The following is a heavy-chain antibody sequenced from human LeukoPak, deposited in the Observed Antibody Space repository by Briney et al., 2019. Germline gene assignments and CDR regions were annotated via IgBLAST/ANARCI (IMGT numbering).Heavy chain of an antibody. CDR1: GGSISSHY. V-gene: IGHV4-59*11. CDR2: IYYSGST. D-gene: IGHD6-13*01. CDR3: AGEGGAAAGTGAFDI. J-gene: IGHJ3*02. Sequence: SETLSLTCTVSGGSISSHYWSWIRQPPGKGLEWIGYIYYSGSTNYNPSLKSRVTISVDTSKNQFSLKLSSVTAADTAVYYCAGEGGAAAGTGAFDIWGQGTMVTVSS.